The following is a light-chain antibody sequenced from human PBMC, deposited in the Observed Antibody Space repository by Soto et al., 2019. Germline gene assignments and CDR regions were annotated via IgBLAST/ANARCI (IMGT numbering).Light chain of an antibody. CDR3: SSYTSSSLYV. Sequence: QSALTQPASVSGSPGQSITISCTGTSSDVGGYNYVSWYQQHTGKAPNLMIYDVSNRPSGVSNRFSGSKSGNTASLTISGLQAEDEADYYCSSYTSSSLYVFGTGTKLTVL. CDR2: DVS. V-gene: IGLV2-14*01. J-gene: IGLJ1*01. CDR1: SSDVGGYNY.